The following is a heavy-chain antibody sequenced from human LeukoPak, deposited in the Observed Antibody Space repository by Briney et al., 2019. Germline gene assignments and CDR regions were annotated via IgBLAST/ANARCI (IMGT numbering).Heavy chain of an antibody. D-gene: IGHD1-7*01. CDR2: IYYSGST. V-gene: IGHV4-39*01. Sequence: SETLSLTCTVSGGSISSSSYYWGWIRQPPGKGLEWIGSIYYSGSTYYNPSLKSRVTISVDTSKNQFSLKLSSVTAADTAAYYCATSWNFGSNIYFWGQGTLVTVSS. CDR3: ATSWNFGSNIYF. J-gene: IGHJ4*02. CDR1: GGSISSSSYY.